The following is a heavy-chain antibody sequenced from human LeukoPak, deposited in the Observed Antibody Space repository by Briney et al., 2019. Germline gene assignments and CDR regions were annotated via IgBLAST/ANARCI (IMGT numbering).Heavy chain of an antibody. J-gene: IGHJ4*02. CDR3: ARDQEGFDY. Sequence: ASVKVSCKASGYTFTNNYLHWVRQAPGQGLEWMGMIYPRDGSTSYAQNFQGRVTVTRDTSTTTVHMELRGPRSEDTAVYYCARDQEGFDYWGQGTVVTVSS. CDR2: IYPRDGST. V-gene: IGHV1-46*01. CDR1: GYTFTNNY.